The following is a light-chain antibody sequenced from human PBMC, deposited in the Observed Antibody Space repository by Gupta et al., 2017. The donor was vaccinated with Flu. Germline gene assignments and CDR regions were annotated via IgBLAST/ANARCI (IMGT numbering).Light chain of an antibody. Sequence: QSALTQPASVSRSPGPSIPISCPGTSSDVGGYNYVSWYQQHPGKAPKLMIYEVSNRPSGVSNRFSGSKSGNTASLTISGLQAEDEADYYCSSYTSSSTPWVFGGGTKLTVL. CDR3: SSYTSSSTPWV. CDR2: EVS. J-gene: IGLJ3*02. CDR1: SSDVGGYNY. V-gene: IGLV2-14*01.